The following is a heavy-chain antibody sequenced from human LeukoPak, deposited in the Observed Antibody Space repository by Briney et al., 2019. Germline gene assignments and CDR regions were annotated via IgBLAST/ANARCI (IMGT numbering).Heavy chain of an antibody. CDR3: ARGDIYWDY. CDR1: GYTFTGYY. D-gene: IGHD2-15*01. Sequence: ASVKVSCKASGYTFTGYYLHWVRQAPGQGLEWMGWINTNNGVTKYGQNFQGTVTMTRDTSISTAYMELSRLRSDDTAVYYCARGDIYWDYWGQGTQATVSS. V-gene: IGHV1-2*02. CDR2: INTNNGVT. J-gene: IGHJ4*02.